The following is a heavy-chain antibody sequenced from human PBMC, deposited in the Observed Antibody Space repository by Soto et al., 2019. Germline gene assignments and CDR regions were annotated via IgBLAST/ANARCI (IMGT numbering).Heavy chain of an antibody. Sequence: AETLSLTCAVSGVSLTSGNWWTVVRQSPQRGLEYIGEIFHDGTANYYPSFERRVAMSVDTSRNQFSLKLTSVTAADTAVYFCARLVYDTRLNYMYFDFWGPGTLVTAPQ. CDR1: GVSLTSGNW. J-gene: IGHJ4*02. CDR2: IFHDGTA. CDR3: ARLVYDTRLNYMYFDF. V-gene: IGHV4-4*01. D-gene: IGHD3-10*01.